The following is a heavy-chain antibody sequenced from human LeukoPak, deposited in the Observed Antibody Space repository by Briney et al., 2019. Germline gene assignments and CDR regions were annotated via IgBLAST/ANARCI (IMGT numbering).Heavy chain of an antibody. Sequence: GGSLRLSCAASGFTFSSYGVHWVRQAPGKGLEWVANIKQDGSEKYYVDSVKGRFTISRDNAKNSLYLQMNSLRAEDTAVYYCARDSSYYDFWSGYYTGAFDIWGQGTMVTVSS. D-gene: IGHD3-3*01. CDR2: IKQDGSEK. V-gene: IGHV3-7*01. CDR3: ARDSSYYDFWSGYYTGAFDI. CDR1: GFTFSSYG. J-gene: IGHJ3*02.